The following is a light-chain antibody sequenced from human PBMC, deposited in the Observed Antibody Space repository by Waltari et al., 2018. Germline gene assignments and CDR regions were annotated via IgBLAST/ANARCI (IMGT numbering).Light chain of an antibody. J-gene: IGKJ1*01. CDR3: QQSYSTPPLT. Sequence: DIQMTQSPSSLSASVGDRVTITCRASQSISSYLNWYQQKPGKAPKHLIYAASSLQSWVPSKFSGSGAETDFTLTISSLQPEDVATYYCQQSYSTPPLTFDQGTKVEIK. V-gene: IGKV1-39*01. CDR1: QSISSY. CDR2: AAS.